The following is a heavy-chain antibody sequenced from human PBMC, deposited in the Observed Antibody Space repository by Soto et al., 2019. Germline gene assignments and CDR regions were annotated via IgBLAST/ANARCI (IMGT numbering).Heavy chain of an antibody. CDR3: ARAGLSRSLPTTVTTKFDP. Sequence: SVKFSCKASGGTFSSYAISWVRQAPGQGLEWMGGIIPIFGTANYAQKFQGRVTITADESTSTAYMELSSLRSEDTAVYYCARAGLSRSLPTTVTTKFDPWGQGTLVTSPQ. D-gene: IGHD4-17*01. CDR2: IIPIFGTA. J-gene: IGHJ5*02. CDR1: GGTFSSYA. V-gene: IGHV1-69*13.